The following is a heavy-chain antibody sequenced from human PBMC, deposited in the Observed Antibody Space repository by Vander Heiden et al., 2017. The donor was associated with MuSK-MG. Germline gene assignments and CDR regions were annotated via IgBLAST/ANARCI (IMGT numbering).Heavy chain of an antibody. Sequence: QVQLQESGPGLVKPSETLSLTCTVSGGSITTHFWSWIRQPPGRGLEWIGYLYYTGTSSYNPSLNSRVTISADTSKNQLSLKLRSVTAADTAVYYCARGLLHDYGTFDYWGQGTLLIVSS. CDR2: LYYTGTS. V-gene: IGHV4-59*11. CDR3: ARGLLHDYGTFDY. D-gene: IGHD4-17*01. J-gene: IGHJ4*02. CDR1: GGSITTHF.